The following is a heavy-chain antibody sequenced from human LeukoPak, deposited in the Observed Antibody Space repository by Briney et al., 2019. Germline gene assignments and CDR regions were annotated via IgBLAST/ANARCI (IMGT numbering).Heavy chain of an antibody. D-gene: IGHD2-2*01. CDR3: AGDESHIVVVPAARNNLYYYYYMGV. V-gene: IGHV3-9*01. Sequence: GGSLRLSCAASGFTFDVYAMHWVRQAPGKGLEWVSGISWNSGSRGYADSVKGRFTISRDNAKNSLYLQMNSLRAEDTAVYYCAGDESHIVVVPAARNNLYYYYYMGVWGKGTTVTVSS. CDR2: ISWNSGSR. CDR1: GFTFDVYA. J-gene: IGHJ6*03.